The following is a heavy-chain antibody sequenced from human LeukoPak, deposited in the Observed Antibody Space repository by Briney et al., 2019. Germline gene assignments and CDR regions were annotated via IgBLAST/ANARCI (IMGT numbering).Heavy chain of an antibody. Sequence: GRSLRLSCTASGFTFSSYGMHWVRQAPGKGLEWVAVIWYGGSNKYYADSVKGRFTISRDNSKNTLYLQMNSLRAEDTAVYYCARDYVVVVAASPYYYMDVWGKGTTVTVSS. CDR1: GFTFSSYG. CDR3: ARDYVVVVAASPYYYMDV. V-gene: IGHV3-33*01. D-gene: IGHD2-15*01. J-gene: IGHJ6*03. CDR2: IWYGGSNK.